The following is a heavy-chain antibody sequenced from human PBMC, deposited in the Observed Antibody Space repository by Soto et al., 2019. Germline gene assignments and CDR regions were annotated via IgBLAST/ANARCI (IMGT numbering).Heavy chain of an antibody. CDR2: ISYDGNNT. J-gene: IGHJ6*02. V-gene: IGHV3-30-3*01. Sequence: QVQLVESGGGVVQSGRSLRLSCAASGFTFSNYAMYWVRQAPGKGLEWVAVISYDGNNTYYADSVKGRFTISRDNSKNTLYLQMNSLRAEDTAVYYCARAGCDGGTCYTLVGLRYGMDVWGQGTTVTVSS. D-gene: IGHD2-15*01. CDR3: ARAGCDGGTCYTLVGLRYGMDV. CDR1: GFTFSNYA.